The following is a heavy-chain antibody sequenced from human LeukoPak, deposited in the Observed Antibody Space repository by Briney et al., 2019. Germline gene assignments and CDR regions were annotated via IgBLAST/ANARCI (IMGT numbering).Heavy chain of an antibody. V-gene: IGHV1-69*06. Sequence: GASVKVSCKASGGTFSSYAISWVRQAPGQGLEWMGGIIPIFGTANYAQKFQGRVTITADKSTSTAYMELSSLRSEDTAVYYCARVTTVTSMLVGNWFDPWGQGTLVTVSS. CDR1: GGTFSSYA. J-gene: IGHJ5*02. CDR3: ARVTTVTSMLVGNWFDP. D-gene: IGHD4-17*01. CDR2: IIPIFGTA.